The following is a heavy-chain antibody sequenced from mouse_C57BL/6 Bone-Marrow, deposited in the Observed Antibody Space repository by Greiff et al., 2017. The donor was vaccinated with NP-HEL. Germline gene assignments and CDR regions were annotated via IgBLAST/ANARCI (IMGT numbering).Heavy chain of an antibody. CDR3: TTGGYYAFYAMDY. Sequence: VQLQQSGAELVRPGASVKLSCTASGFNIKDDYMHWVKQRPEQGLEWIGWIDPENGDTEYASKFQGKATITADTYSNTAYLQLSSLTSEDTAVYYCTTGGYYAFYAMDYWGQGTSVTVSS. CDR1: GFNIKDDY. D-gene: IGHD1-1*02. V-gene: IGHV14-4*01. CDR2: IDPENGDT. J-gene: IGHJ4*01.